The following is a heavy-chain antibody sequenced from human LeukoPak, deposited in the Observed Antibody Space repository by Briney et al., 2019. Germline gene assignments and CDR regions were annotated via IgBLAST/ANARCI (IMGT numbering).Heavy chain of an antibody. Sequence: GGSLRLSCAASGFTFSSYAMSWVRQAPGKGLEWVSAISGSGGSTYYADSVKGRFTISRDNSKNTLYLQMNSLRAEDTAVYYCAKDPPWYYDSSGSTDYWGQGTLVTVSS. V-gene: IGHV3-23*01. D-gene: IGHD3-22*01. CDR1: GFTFSSYA. CDR3: AKDPPWYYDSSGSTDY. J-gene: IGHJ4*02. CDR2: ISGSGGST.